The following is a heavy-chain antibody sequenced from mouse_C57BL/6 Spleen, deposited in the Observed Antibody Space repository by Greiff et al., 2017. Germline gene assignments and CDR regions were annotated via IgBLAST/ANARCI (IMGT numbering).Heavy chain of an antibody. D-gene: IGHD2-5*01. V-gene: IGHV14-2*01. CDR3: ASYYSNHFDY. CDR1: GFNIKDYY. J-gene: IGHJ2*01. CDR2: IAPEDGET. Sequence: EVKLLESGAELVKPGASVKLSCTASGFNIKDYYMHWVKQRTEQGLEWIGRIAPEDGETKYAPKFQGKATITADTSSNTAYLQLSSLTSEDTAVYYCASYYSNHFDYWGQGTTLTVSS.